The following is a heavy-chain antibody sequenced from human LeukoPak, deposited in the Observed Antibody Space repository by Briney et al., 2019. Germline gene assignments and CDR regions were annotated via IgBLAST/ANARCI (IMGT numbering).Heavy chain of an antibody. CDR1: GGSFSGYY. V-gene: IGHV4-34*01. Sequence: SETLSLTCAVYGGSFSGYYWSWIRQPPGKGLEWIGETNHSGSTNYNPSLKSRVTISVDTSKNQFSLKLSSVTAADTAVYYCARGYYYGSGSYYNNFDYWGQGTLVTVSS. CDR2: TNHSGST. J-gene: IGHJ4*02. CDR3: ARGYYYGSGSYYNNFDY. D-gene: IGHD3-10*01.